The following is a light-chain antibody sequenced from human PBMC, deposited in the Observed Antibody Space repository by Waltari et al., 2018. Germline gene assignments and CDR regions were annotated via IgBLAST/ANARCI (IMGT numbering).Light chain of an antibody. CDR3: QQYYSTPYT. Sequence: DIVMTQSPDSLAVSLGERATINCKSNQSVLYNSKNKNFLAWYQHKAGQPPKLLIYWASTRESGVPDRFSGSGSGTDFTLTISTLQAEDVAVYYCQQYYSTPYTFGQGTKLEIK. CDR1: QSVLYNSKNKNF. J-gene: IGKJ2*01. V-gene: IGKV4-1*01. CDR2: WAS.